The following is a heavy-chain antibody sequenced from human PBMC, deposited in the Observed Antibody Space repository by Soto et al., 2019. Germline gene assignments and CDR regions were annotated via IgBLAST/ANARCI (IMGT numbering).Heavy chain of an antibody. Sequence: QVQLVQSGAEVKKPGASVKVSCKASGYTFTNYDINWVRQATGQGLAWMGWMNPNSGNTGYAQKLQGRVTMTRNNSMRTASMELSSLRSEDTAVYYCARGPMSCTSSSCPYFFDYWAQGTLVTVSS. CDR3: ARGPMSCTSSSCPYFFDY. CDR1: GYTFTNYD. D-gene: IGHD2-2*01. J-gene: IGHJ4*02. V-gene: IGHV1-8*01. CDR2: MNPNSGNT.